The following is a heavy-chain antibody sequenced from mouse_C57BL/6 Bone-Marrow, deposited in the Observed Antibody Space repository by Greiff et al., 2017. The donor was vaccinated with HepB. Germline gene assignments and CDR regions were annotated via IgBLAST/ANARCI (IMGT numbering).Heavy chain of an antibody. CDR1: GYTFTEYT. CDR2: FYPGSGSI. CDR3: ARHEGRRGYGDGYYGLGY. Sequence: QVQLQQSGAELVKPGASVKLSCKASGYTFTEYTIHWVKQRSGQGLEWIGWFYPGSGSIKYNEKFKDKATLTADKSSSTVYMELSRLTSEDSAVYFCARHEGRRGYGDGYYGLGYWGQGTTLTVSS. D-gene: IGHD2-3*01. V-gene: IGHV1-62-2*01. J-gene: IGHJ2*01.